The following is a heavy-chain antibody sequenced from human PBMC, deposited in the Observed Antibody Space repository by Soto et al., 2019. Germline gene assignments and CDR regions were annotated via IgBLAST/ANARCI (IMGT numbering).Heavy chain of an antibody. CDR3: ATDHYGSGNYYYGMDV. D-gene: IGHD3-10*01. J-gene: IGHJ6*02. CDR2: FDPEDGET. V-gene: IGHV1-24*01. CDR1: GYTLTELS. Sequence: EASVKVSCKVSGYTLTELSMHWVRQAPGKGLEWMGGFDPEDGETIYAQKFQGRVTMTEDTSTDTAYMELSSLRSEDTAVYYCATDHYGSGNYYYGMDVWGQGTTVTVSS.